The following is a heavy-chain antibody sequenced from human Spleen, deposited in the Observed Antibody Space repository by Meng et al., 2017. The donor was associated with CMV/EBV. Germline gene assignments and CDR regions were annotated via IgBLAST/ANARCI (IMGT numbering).Heavy chain of an antibody. J-gene: IGHJ4*02. V-gene: IGHV3-23*01. D-gene: IGHD6-6*01. Sequence: GGSLRLSCAASGFTFSSYAMSWVRQAPGKGLEWVSAISGSGGSTYYSDSVKGRFTISRDNSKNTLSLQMNSLRAEDTAVYYCAKVLSSSSRNFDYWGQGTLVTVSS. CDR2: ISGSGGST. CDR3: AKVLSSSSRNFDY. CDR1: GFTFSSYA.